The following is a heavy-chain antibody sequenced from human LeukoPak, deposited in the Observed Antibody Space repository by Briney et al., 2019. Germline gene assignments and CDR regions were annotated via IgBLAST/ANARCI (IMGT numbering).Heavy chain of an antibody. CDR3: ATASSSPFVGYYYYMDV. CDR2: FDPEDGGT. V-gene: IGHV1-24*01. CDR1: GYTLTELS. Sequence: VSVKVSCKVSGYTLTELSMHWVRQAPGKGLEWMGGFDPEDGGTIYAQKFQGRVTMTEDTSTDTAYMELSSLRSEDTAVYYCATASSSPFVGYYYYMDVWGKGTTVTVSS. D-gene: IGHD6-6*01. J-gene: IGHJ6*03.